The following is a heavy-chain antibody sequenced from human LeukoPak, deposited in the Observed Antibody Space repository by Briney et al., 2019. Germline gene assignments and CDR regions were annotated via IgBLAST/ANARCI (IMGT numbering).Heavy chain of an antibody. V-gene: IGHV3-23*01. Sequence: GGSLRLSCAASGLTFSNYAMSWVRQAPGKGLKWVSVISGSGTNTYYADSVKGRFTISRDTSKNTVYLQMNSLRAEDTAMYYCARGTVTPGADYMDVWGKGTTVTISS. CDR2: ISGSGTNT. D-gene: IGHD4-11*01. CDR1: GLTFSNYA. J-gene: IGHJ6*03. CDR3: ARGTVTPGADYMDV.